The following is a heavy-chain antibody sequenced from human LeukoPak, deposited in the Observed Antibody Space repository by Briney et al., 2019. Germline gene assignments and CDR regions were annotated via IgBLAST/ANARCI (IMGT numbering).Heavy chain of an antibody. CDR3: ARDSGGTYSHLDY. V-gene: IGHV1-2*02. D-gene: IGHD1-26*01. CDR1: GYTFSGYY. J-gene: IGHJ4*02. CDR2: INPHSGDT. Sequence: GASVKVSCKASGYTFSGYYIHWVRQAPGQGLEWMGWINPHSGDTNYVQKFQGRVTMTRDTSISTAYMELNRLISDGTAVFHCARDSGGTYSHLDYWGQGTLVTVSS.